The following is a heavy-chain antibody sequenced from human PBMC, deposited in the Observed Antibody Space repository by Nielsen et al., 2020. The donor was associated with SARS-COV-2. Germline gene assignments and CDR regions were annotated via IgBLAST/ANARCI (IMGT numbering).Heavy chain of an antibody. CDR2: INPSGSGT. D-gene: IGHD6-19*01. V-gene: IGHV3-74*01. J-gene: IGHJ4*02. CDR3: AKDLAVAFDY. CDR1: GFTFSSTY. Sequence: GGSLRLSCSASGFTFSSTYMDWVRQAPGQGLVWVSRINPSGSGTAYADSVKGRFAVSRDNSKNTLYLQMNSLRAEDTAVYYCAKDLAVAFDYWGQGTLVTVSS.